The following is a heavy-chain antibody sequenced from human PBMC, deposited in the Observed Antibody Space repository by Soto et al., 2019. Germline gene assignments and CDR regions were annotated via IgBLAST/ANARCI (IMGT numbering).Heavy chain of an antibody. V-gene: IGHV1-69*02. CDR2: IIPILGIA. CDR1: GGTFSSYT. Sequence: QVQLVQSGAEVKKPGSSVKVSCKASGGTFSSYTISWVRQAPGQGLEWMGRIIPILGIANYAQKFQGRVTITADKSTRTAYMELSSLRSEDTAEYYCARLPLPRGQHAFDIWGQGTMATVSS. D-gene: IGHD2-15*01. J-gene: IGHJ3*02. CDR3: ARLPLPRGQHAFDI.